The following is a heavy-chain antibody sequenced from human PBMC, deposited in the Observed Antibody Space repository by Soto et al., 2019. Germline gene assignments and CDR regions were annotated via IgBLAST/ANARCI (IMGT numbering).Heavy chain of an antibody. Sequence: PSETLSLTCAVSGGSISSNNWWSWVRQPPGKGLEWIGSIYSGGSSYYNPSLKSRVTISVDTSKKQFSLKLSSVTAADTAVYFCARHGNDILTSPFDYWGQGTLVTVSS. V-gene: IGHV4-39*01. CDR3: ARHGNDILTSPFDY. CDR1: GGSISSNNW. J-gene: IGHJ4*01. CDR2: IYSGGSS. D-gene: IGHD3-9*01.